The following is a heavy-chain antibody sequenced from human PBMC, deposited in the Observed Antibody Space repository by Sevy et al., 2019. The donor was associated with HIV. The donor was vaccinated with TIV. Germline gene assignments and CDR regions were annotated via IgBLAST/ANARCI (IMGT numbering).Heavy chain of an antibody. J-gene: IGHJ4*02. D-gene: IGHD4-4*01. CDR1: GYSISSGYY. CDR2: IYHSGST. Sequence: SETLSLTCAVSGYSISSGYYWGWIRQPPGKGLEWIGSIYHSGSTYYNPSLKSRVTISVDTSKNQFSLKLSSGTAADTAVYYCARLMSDTVTTDYWGQGTLVTVSS. CDR3: ARLMSDTVTTDY. V-gene: IGHV4-38-2*01.